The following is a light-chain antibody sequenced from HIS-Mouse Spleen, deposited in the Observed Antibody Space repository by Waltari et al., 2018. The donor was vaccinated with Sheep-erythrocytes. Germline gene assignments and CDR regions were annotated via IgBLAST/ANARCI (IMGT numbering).Light chain of an antibody. CDR3: QQRSNWYT. Sequence: EIVLTQSPATLSLSPGERATLSCRASQSVSSYLAWYQQKPGQAPRLLIYDASNRATGIPARFSGSGSGTDFTLTISSLEPEDFAVYYCQQRSNWYTFGQGNKLEFK. V-gene: IGKV3-11*01. J-gene: IGKJ2*01. CDR2: DAS. CDR1: QSVSSY.